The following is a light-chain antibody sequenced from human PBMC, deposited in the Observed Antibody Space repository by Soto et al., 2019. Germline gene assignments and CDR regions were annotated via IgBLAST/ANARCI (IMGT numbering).Light chain of an antibody. J-gene: IGLJ2*01. CDR2: GNN. Sequence: QSVLTQPPSASGTPGQRVTISCSGSSSNIRSNTVIWYQQLPGTAPKLLIYGNNQRPSGVPDRFSGSKSGTSASLAISGLQSEDEADYYCAAWDDSLNGPLFGGGTKLNVL. CDR1: SSNIRSNT. V-gene: IGLV1-44*01. CDR3: AAWDDSLNGPL.